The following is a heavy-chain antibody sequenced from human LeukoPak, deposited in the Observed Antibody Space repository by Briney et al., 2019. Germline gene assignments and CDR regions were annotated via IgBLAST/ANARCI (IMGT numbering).Heavy chain of an antibody. J-gene: IGHJ5*02. CDR3: AGTTDIVATMAANWFDP. CDR1: GYTFTSYG. D-gene: IGHD5-12*01. V-gene: IGHV7-4-1*02. Sequence: ASVKVSCKASGYTFTSYGISWVRQAPGQGLEWMGWINTNTGNPTYAQGFTGRFVFSLDTSVSTAYLQISSLKAEDTAVYYCAGTTDIVATMAANWFDPWGQGTLVTVSS. CDR2: INTNTGNP.